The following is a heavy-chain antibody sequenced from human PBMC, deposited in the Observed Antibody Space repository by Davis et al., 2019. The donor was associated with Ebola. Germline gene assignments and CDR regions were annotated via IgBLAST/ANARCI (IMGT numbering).Heavy chain of an antibody. CDR1: GGSFSGYY. CDR3: ARGSGYYDILTGSRVQRFDP. Sequence: PSETLSLTCAVYGGSFSGYYWSWIRQPPGKGLEWIGEINHSGSTNYNPSLKSRVTISVDTSKNQFSLKLSSVTAADTAVYYCARGSGYYDILTGSRVQRFDPWGQGTLVTVSS. J-gene: IGHJ5*02. V-gene: IGHV4-34*01. CDR2: INHSGST. D-gene: IGHD3-9*01.